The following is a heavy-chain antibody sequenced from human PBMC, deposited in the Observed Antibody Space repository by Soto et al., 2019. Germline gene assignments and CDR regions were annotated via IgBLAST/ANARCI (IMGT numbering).Heavy chain of an antibody. CDR2: VYYRGTT. V-gene: IGHV4-39*07. D-gene: IGHD6-6*01. CDR3: VRDSVASGPNYFDT. Sequence: SETLSLTCTVSGGSINSANYYCGWIRQPPGKGLEWIGNVYYRGTTYYNPSLKGRVTISVDASRNQLSLKLSSVTAADTAVYYCVRDSVASGPNYFDTWGPGTLVTVSS. J-gene: IGHJ5*02. CDR1: GGSINSANYY.